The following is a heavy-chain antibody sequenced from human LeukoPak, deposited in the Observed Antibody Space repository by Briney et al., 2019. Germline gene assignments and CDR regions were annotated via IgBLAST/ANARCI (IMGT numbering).Heavy chain of an antibody. Sequence: GGSLRLSCAASGFTFSSYSMNWVRQAPGKGLEWVSSIISSSSSYIYYADSVKGRFTISRDNAKNSLYLQMNSLRAEDTAVYYCARARMVWSAFRWGQGTMVTVSS. V-gene: IGHV3-21*01. CDR2: IISSSSSYI. J-gene: IGHJ3*01. CDR3: ARARMVWSAFR. D-gene: IGHD2-8*01. CDR1: GFTFSSYS.